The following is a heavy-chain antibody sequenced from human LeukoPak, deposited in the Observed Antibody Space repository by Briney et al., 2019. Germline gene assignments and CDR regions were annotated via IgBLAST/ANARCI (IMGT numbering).Heavy chain of an antibody. CDR1: GFTFSSYA. Sequence: GGSLRLSCAASGFTFSSYAMSWVRQAPGKGLEWVSVFSDGGGSTNYADSVKGRFTISRDNSKNTLYLQMDSLRAEDTAVYYCARDGGITIFGVVIISFDYWGQGTLVTVSS. CDR3: ARDGGITIFGVVIISFDY. V-gene: IGHV3-23*01. J-gene: IGHJ4*02. CDR2: FSDGGGST. D-gene: IGHD3-3*01.